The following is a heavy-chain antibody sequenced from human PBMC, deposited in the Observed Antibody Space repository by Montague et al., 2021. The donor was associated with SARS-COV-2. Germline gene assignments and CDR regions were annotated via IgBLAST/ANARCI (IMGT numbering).Heavy chain of an antibody. CDR1: GDSISSFY. V-gene: IGHV4-4*07. Sequence: SETLSLTCTVSGDSISSFYWTWIRQPAGKGLEWIGRIYTSGGTNYNPSLKSRVTMSVDTSKNQFSLKLNSVTAADTAVYYCRRGVVAATPLVDYWGRGTLVTVSS. D-gene: IGHD2-15*01. CDR2: IYTSGGT. CDR3: RRGVVAATPLVDY. J-gene: IGHJ4*02.